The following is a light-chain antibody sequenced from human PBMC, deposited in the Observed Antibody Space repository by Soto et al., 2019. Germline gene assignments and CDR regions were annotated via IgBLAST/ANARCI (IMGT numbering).Light chain of an antibody. CDR2: DAS. J-gene: IGKJ1*01. CDR1: QRVRSN. V-gene: IGKV3-11*01. Sequence: EIVLTQSPATLSLSPGERATFSCRASQRVRSNLAWYQHKPGQAPRLLIYDASNRATAIPGRFSGSGSGTDVTLTISKLGPEDCAVYYCQLRSIWPWTVGQGTKVEMK. CDR3: QLRSIWPWT.